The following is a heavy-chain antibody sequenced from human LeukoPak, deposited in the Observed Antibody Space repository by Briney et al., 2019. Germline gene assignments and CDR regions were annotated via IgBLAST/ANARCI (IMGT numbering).Heavy chain of an antibody. V-gene: IGHV3-23*01. D-gene: IGHD3-22*01. CDR3: AKAYYDSNRYFDY. CDR2: ISGSGGST. CDR1: GFTFSSYA. Sequence: PGGSLRLSCAASGFTFSSYAMSWVRQAPGKGLEWISAISGSGGSTYYADSVKGRFTISRDNSKNTLYLQMNSLRAEDTAVYYCAKAYYDSNRYFDYWGQGTLVTVSS. J-gene: IGHJ4*02.